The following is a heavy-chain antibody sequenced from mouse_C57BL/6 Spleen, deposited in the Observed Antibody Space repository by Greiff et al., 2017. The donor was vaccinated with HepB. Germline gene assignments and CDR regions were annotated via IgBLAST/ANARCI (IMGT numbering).Heavy chain of an antibody. CDR2: IDPSDSYT. J-gene: IGHJ4*01. Sequence: QVQLQQPGAELVKPGASVKLSCKASGYTFTSYWMQWVKQRPGQGLEWIGEIDPSDSYTNYNQKFKGKATLTVDTSSSTPYMQLSSLTSEDSAVYYCERGGALCAMDHWGQGTSVTVSS. CDR1: GYTFTSYW. CDR3: ERGGALCAMDH. V-gene: IGHV1-50*01. D-gene: IGHD6-1*01.